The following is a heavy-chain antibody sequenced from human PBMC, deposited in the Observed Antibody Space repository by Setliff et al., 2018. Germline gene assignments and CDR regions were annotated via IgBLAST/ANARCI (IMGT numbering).Heavy chain of an antibody. CDR1: GDTFSSYG. D-gene: IGHD2-2*02. CDR3: VRGSGPWVVVAIPFDR. Sequence: SVKVSCKASGDTFSSYGISWVRQAPGQGLEWMGGTIPMFGSTSYAQKFQGRVTIITDESTSTAYMELRSLRPDDTAVYYCVRGSGPWVVVAIPFDRWGQGTLVTVSS. V-gene: IGHV1-69*05. J-gene: IGHJ4*02. CDR2: TIPMFGST.